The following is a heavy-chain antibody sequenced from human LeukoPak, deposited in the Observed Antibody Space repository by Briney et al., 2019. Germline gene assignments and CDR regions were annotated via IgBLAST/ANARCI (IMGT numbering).Heavy chain of an antibody. V-gene: IGHV4-59*01. CDR2: IYYSGST. CDR3: ARETGRV. Sequence: PSETLSLTCTVSGGSISSYYWSWIRQPPGKGLEWIGYIYYSGSTNYNPSLTSRVTISVDTSKNQFSLKLSSVTAADTAVYYCARETGRVWGQGTLVTVSS. J-gene: IGHJ4*02. CDR1: GGSISSYY. D-gene: IGHD1-1*01.